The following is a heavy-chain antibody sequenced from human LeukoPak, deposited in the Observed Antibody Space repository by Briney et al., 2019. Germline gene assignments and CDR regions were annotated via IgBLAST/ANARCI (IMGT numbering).Heavy chain of an antibody. Sequence: PSETLSLTCTVSGGSISSYYWSWIRQPPGKGLEWIGHIYYSGSSNYNPSLKSRVTISVDTSKNKFSLKLSSVTAADTAVYYCASVTVTTLKFDYWGQGTLVTVSS. CDR2: IYYSGSS. CDR3: ASVTVTTLKFDY. CDR1: GGSISSYY. V-gene: IGHV4-59*01. J-gene: IGHJ4*02. D-gene: IGHD4-17*01.